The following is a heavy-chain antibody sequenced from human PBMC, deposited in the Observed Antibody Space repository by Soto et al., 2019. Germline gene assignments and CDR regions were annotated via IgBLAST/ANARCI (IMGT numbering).Heavy chain of an antibody. J-gene: IGHJ6*02. Sequence: SETLSLTCGVDGVSFSCYYWTWIRPPPGKGLEWIGEINHSGTINFNPSLKSRLTISLDTSKKHFSLKLSSVTDADTAAYYCARADRTLVTSYSLDVWGQGTTVTVSS. CDR3: ARADRTLVTSYSLDV. CDR1: GVSFSCYY. CDR2: INHSGTI. D-gene: IGHD2-21*02. V-gene: IGHV4-34*01.